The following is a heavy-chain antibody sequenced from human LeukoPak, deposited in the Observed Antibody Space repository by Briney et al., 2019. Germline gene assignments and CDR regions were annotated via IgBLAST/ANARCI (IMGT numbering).Heavy chain of an antibody. Sequence: SETLSLTCAVYGVSFSGYYWSWLRQPPGKGLEWIGEINHSGSTNYNPSLKSRVTISVDTSKNQFSLKLSSVTAADTAVYYCARGLGGYDWPRFDYWGQGTLVTVSS. V-gene: IGHV4-34*01. CDR2: INHSGST. CDR3: ARGLGGYDWPRFDY. D-gene: IGHD5-12*01. J-gene: IGHJ4*02. CDR1: GVSFSGYY.